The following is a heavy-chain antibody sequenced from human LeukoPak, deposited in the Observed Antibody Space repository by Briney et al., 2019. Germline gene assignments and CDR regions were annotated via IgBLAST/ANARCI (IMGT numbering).Heavy chain of an antibody. J-gene: IGHJ4*02. Sequence: SVKVSCQASGGNFSSYAISWVRQAPGHGLEWMGRIIPILGIANYAQKFQGRVTITADKSTSTAYMELSSMRSEDTAVYYCARVGRSSGWYYFDYWGQGTLVTVSS. CDR1: GGNFSSYA. CDR2: IIPILGIA. D-gene: IGHD6-19*01. CDR3: ARVGRSSGWYYFDY. V-gene: IGHV1-69*04.